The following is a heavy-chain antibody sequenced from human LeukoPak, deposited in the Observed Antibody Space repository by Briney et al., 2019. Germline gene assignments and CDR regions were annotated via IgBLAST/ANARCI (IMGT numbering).Heavy chain of an antibody. CDR2: MNPNSGNT. D-gene: IGHD5-24*01. V-gene: IGHV1-8*02. CDR1: GYTFTSYD. Sequence: ASVKVSCKASGYTFTSYDINWVRQATGQGLEWMGWMNPNSGNTGYAQKFQGRVTMTRDMSTSTVYMELSSLRSEDTAVYYCARDGYNYRTLLKFDYWGQGTLVTVSS. CDR3: ARDGYNYRTLLKFDY. J-gene: IGHJ4*02.